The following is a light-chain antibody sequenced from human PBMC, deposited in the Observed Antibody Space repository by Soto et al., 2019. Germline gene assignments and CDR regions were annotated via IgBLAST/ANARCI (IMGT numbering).Light chain of an antibody. V-gene: IGKV3-20*01. CDR2: GAS. CDR3: QHYGRSLRT. CDR1: QSVSSN. J-gene: IGKJ5*01. Sequence: EVVVPQSRATLSVSPGERATLSCRASQSVSSNLAWYQQKPGQAPRLLIFGASSRATGIPDRFSGSGSGTDFTLTISRLEPEDFAVYYCQHYGRSLRTFGQGTRLEIK.